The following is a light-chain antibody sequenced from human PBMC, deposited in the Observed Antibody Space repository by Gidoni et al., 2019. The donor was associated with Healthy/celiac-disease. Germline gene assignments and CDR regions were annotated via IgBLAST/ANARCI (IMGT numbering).Light chain of an antibody. CDR3: QQYNSYQET. V-gene: IGKV1-5*03. CDR2: KAS. J-gene: IGKJ1*01. Sequence: DIQMTQSPSTLSASVGDRVTITCRASQSIRSWLAWYQQKPGKAPKLLIYKASSLESGVPSRFSGSGSGTEFTLTISSLQPDDFATYYCQQYNSYQETFGQGTKVEIK. CDR1: QSIRSW.